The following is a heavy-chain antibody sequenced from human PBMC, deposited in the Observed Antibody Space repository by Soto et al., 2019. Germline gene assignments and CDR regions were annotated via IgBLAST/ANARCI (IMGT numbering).Heavy chain of an antibody. CDR3: ARGTYFGDDCHYYFDS. D-gene: IGHD2-21*02. J-gene: IGHJ4*02. CDR2: IKQDGSAI. CDR1: GFTFRSYW. V-gene: IGHV3-7*01. Sequence: EVQLVESGGGLVQPGGSLRLSCEASGFTFRSYWMSWVRQAPGKGLEWVANIKQDGSAINYLDSVKGRFTISRDNAKNSLYLQMNSLRAEDTAVYYCARGTYFGDDCHYYFDSWGQGTLVTVSS.